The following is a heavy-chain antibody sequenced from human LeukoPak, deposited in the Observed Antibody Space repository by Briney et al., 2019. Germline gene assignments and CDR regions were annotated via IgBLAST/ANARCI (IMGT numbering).Heavy chain of an antibody. CDR3: VRDKAGSTPNYYYSMDV. CDR1: GFTFSDYS. J-gene: IGHJ6*03. D-gene: IGHD6-19*01. V-gene: IGHV3-21*01. Sequence: GGSLRLSCAASGFTFSDYSVNWVRQAPGRGLEWVSSITGIGTYTYYAEPVRGRFTLARDNARNSLYLQMNSLRAEDTAVYYCVRDKAGSTPNYYYSMDVWGTGTTVTVSS. CDR2: ITGIGTYT.